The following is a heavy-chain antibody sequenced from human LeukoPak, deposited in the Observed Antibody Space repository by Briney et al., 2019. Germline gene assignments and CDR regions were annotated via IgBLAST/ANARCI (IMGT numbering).Heavy chain of an antibody. J-gene: IGHJ5*02. D-gene: IGHD3-3*01. Sequence: SETLSLTCAVYGGSFSGYYWSWIRQPPGKGLEWIGEINHSGSTNYNPSLKSRVTISVDTSKNQFSLKLSSVTAADTAVYYCARGGPRFLGRRCWFDPWGQGTLVT. CDR3: ARGGPRFLGRRCWFDP. CDR2: INHSGST. V-gene: IGHV4-34*01. CDR1: GGSFSGYY.